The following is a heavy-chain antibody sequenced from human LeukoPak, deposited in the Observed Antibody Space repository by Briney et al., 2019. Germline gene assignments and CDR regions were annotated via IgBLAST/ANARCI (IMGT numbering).Heavy chain of an antibody. CDR3: ARERWELTLSYFDY. Sequence: AASVKVSCTASGYTFTSYAMNWVRQAPGQGLEWMGWINTNTGNPTYAQGFTGRFVFSLDTSVSTAYLQISSLKAEDTAVYYCARERWELTLSYFDYWGQGTLVTVSS. CDR1: GYTFTSYA. J-gene: IGHJ4*02. CDR2: INTNTGNP. V-gene: IGHV7-4-1*02. D-gene: IGHD1-26*01.